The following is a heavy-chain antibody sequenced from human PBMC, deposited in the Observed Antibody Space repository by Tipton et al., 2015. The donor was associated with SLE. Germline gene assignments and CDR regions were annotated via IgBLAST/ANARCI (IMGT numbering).Heavy chain of an antibody. Sequence: TLSLTCTVSGGSISSSGYYWGWIRQPPGKGLEWIGNVYHSGNTYYNPSLKSRVTISVDTSKNQFSLKVSSVTAADTAVYYCARRPPTMVTDPFDYWGQGTLVTVSA. V-gene: IGHV4-39*01. CDR1: GGSISSSGYY. D-gene: IGHD5-18*01. J-gene: IGHJ4*02. CDR2: VYHSGNT. CDR3: ARRPPTMVTDPFDY.